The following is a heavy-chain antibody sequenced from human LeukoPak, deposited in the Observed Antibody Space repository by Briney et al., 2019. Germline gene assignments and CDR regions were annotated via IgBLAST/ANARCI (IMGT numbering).Heavy chain of an antibody. V-gene: IGHV4-59*08. J-gene: IGHJ6*03. D-gene: IGHD3-10*01. CDR2: IYYSGST. CDR3: ASFTMVRGVSPFYYYYYMDV. CDR1: GGSISSYY. Sequence: PSETLSLTCTVSGGSISSYYWSWIRQPPGKGLEWIGYIYYSGSTNYNPSLKSRVTISLDTSKNRFSLKLSSVTAADTAVYYCASFTMVRGVSPFYYYYYMDVWGKGTTVTVSS.